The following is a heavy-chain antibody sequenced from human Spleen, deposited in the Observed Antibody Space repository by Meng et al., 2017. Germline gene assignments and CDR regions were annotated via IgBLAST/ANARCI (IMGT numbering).Heavy chain of an antibody. D-gene: IGHD3-3*02. CDR2: IYYRGST. CDR1: GGSITSTSSY. J-gene: IGHJ4*02. V-gene: IGHV4-39*07. Sequence: QPQLQESGPGLVKPSETLSLTCTISGGSITSTSSYWGWVRQPPGKGLEWIGGIYYRGSTNYNPSLKSRISMSVDMSKNQFSLKVNSVTAADTAIYYCVISSHNWGQGTLVTVSS. CDR3: VISSHN.